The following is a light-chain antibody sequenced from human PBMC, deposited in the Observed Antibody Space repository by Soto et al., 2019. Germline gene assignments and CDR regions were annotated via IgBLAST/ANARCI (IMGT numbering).Light chain of an antibody. Sequence: PGERATLSCRASQSLSGNYLAWYQQKPGQAPRLLIYGASSRATGVPDRFRGSGSGTDFTLTISRLEPEDVAVYSCQQYAGSVLTFGGGTTLEIK. CDR1: QSLSGNY. CDR3: QQYAGSVLT. V-gene: IGKV3-20*01. J-gene: IGKJ4*01. CDR2: GAS.